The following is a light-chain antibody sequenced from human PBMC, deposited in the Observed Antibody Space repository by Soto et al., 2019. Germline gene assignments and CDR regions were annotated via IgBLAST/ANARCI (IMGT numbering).Light chain of an antibody. CDR1: QSISSY. V-gene: IGKV1-39*01. CDR3: QQSYSTPWT. J-gene: IGKJ1*01. CDR2: AAS. Sequence: IQITESASSLSASVGYRVAITFRASQSISSYLNWYQQKPGKAPKLLIYAASSLQSGVPSRFSGSGSGTDFTLTISSLQPEDFATYYCQQSYSTPWTFGQGTKVDIK.